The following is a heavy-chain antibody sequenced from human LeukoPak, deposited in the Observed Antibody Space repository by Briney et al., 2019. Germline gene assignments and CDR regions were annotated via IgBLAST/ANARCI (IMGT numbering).Heavy chain of an antibody. CDR2: ISSGSSYI. CDR3: AREVGSGPGWFDP. V-gene: IGHV3-21*01. CDR1: GFTFSSYS. Sequence: GGSLRLSCAASGFTFSSYSMNWVRQAPGKGLEWVSSISSGSSYIYYADSVKGRFTISRDNAKNSLYLQMNSLRAEDTAVYYCAREVGSGPGWFDPWGQGTLVTVSS. J-gene: IGHJ5*02. D-gene: IGHD3-10*01.